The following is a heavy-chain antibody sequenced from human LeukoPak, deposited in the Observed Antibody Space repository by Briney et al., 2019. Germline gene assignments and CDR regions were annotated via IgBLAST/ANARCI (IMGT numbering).Heavy chain of an antibody. Sequence: SETLSLTCTVSGGSISSSSYYWGWIRQPPGKGLEWIGSIYYSGSTYYNPSLKSRVTISVDTSKNQFSLKLSSVTAADTAVYYCATDGIVLMVYAIGYYYYYMDVWGKGTTVTVSS. CDR1: GGSISSSSYY. J-gene: IGHJ6*03. CDR3: ATDGIVLMVYAIGYYYYYMDV. CDR2: IYYSGST. D-gene: IGHD2-8*01. V-gene: IGHV4-39*07.